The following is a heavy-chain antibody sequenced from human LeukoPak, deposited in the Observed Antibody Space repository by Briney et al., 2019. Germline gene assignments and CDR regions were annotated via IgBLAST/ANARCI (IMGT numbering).Heavy chain of an antibody. J-gene: IGHJ5*02. D-gene: IGHD2-2*01. CDR1: GGSFSGYY. CDR2: IYYSGST. CDR3: ARDGGRGYCSSTSCYRWFDP. Sequence: SETLSLTCAVYGGSFSGYYWSWIRQPPGKGLEWIGYIYYSGSTNYNPSLKSRVTISVDTSKNQFSLKLSSVTAADTAVYYCARDGGRGYCSSTSCYRWFDPWGQGTLVTVSS. V-gene: IGHV4-59*01.